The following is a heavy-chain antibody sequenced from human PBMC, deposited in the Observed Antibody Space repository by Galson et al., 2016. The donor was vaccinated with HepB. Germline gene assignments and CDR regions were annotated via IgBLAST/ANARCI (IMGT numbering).Heavy chain of an antibody. J-gene: IGHJ4*02. CDR2: TFYSGRT. Sequence: SETLSLTCTVFGGSVSSTTYYWGWIRQPPGRGLEWIGNTFYSGRTYYNPSLKSRLTISVDPSKNQSSLRLRSVTAADTAVYYCARQRRFGTWDEIDYWGQGTLVTVSS. V-gene: IGHV4-39*01. CDR3: ARQRRFGTWDEIDY. D-gene: IGHD3-10*01. CDR1: GGSVSSTTYY.